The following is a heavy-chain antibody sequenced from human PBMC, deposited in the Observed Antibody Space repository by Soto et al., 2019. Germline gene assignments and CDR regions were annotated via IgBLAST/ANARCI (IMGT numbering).Heavy chain of an antibody. V-gene: IGHV4-39*01. CDR1: GGSISSSSYY. CDR2: IYYSGST. CDR3: ARHADLSYFDY. J-gene: IGHJ4*02. Sequence: QLQLQESGPGLVKPSETLSLTCTVSGGSISSSSYYWGWIRQPPGKGLEWIGSIYYSGSTYYNPSLKSRVTISVDTSKNQFSLKLSSVTAADTAVYYCARHADLSYFDYWGQGTLVTVSS. D-gene: IGHD3-16*02.